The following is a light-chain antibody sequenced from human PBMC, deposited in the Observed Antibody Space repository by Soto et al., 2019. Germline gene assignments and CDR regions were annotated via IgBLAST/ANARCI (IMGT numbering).Light chain of an antibody. CDR3: GSYASATLI. CDR2: EVT. CDR1: NSDIGAYDY. V-gene: IGLV2-14*01. J-gene: IGLJ2*01. Sequence: QSALTQPASVSGSPGQSITISCTGSNSDIGAYDYVSWYQQHPGKPPTLLIYEVTFRPSGVPNRFSGSKSGNTATLTISGLLTEDEADYYSGSYASATLIFGGGTQLTVL.